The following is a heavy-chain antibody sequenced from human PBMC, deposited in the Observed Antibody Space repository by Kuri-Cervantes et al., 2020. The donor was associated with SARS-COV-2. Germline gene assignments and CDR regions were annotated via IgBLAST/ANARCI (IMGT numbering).Heavy chain of an antibody. CDR2: IIPIFGTA. J-gene: IGHJ6*03. CDR3: AREAWEDYYYYYYMDV. CDR1: GGTFSSHT. V-gene: IGHV1-69*06. D-gene: IGHD1-26*01. Sequence: SVKVSCKASGGTFSSHTISWVRQAPGQGLEWMGGIIPIFGTANYAQKFQGRVTITADKSTSTAYMELSSLRSEDTAVYYCAREAWEDYYYYYYMDVWGKGPRSPSP.